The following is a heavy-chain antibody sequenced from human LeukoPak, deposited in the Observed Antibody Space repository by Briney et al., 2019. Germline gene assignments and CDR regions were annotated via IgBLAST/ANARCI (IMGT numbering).Heavy chain of an antibody. CDR2: MYYSGTT. CDR3: ARVRGYYDSSGYDY. V-gene: IGHV4-59*01. CDR1: GGSISGYY. D-gene: IGHD3-22*01. J-gene: IGHJ4*02. Sequence: SETLSLTCTVSGGSISGYYWSWIRQPPGKGLEWIGYMYYSGTTNYNPSLKSRVTISEDTSKNQISLKLSSVTAADTAVYYCARVRGYYDSSGYDYWGQGTLVTVSS.